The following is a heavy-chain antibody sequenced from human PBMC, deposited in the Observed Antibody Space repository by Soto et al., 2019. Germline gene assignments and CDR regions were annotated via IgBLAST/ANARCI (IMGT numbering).Heavy chain of an antibody. Sequence: GVSLRLSCEASGFTFSTYWMSWVRQAPGKGLEWVANIRQDGSQKYLVDSVKGRFTISRDNAKNSLHLQMNSLRAEDSAVYYCERVSHDITGPQNGTDVWGQGTLGTVS. CDR2: IRQDGSQK. CDR1: GFTFSTYW. CDR3: ERVSHDITGPQNGTDV. V-gene: IGHV3-7*01. D-gene: IGHD1-20*01. J-gene: IGHJ6*02.